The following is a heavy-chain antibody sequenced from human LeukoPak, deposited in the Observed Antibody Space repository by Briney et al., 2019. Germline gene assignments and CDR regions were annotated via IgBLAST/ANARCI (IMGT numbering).Heavy chain of an antibody. J-gene: IGHJ3*02. CDR2: IVPIFGTA. V-gene: IGHV1-69*05. Sequence: GASVKVSCKASGGTFSSYAISWVRQAPGQGLEWMGRIVPIFGTANYAQKFQGRVTITTDESTSTAYMELSSLRSEDTAVYYRARDLTDGTTRWAFDIWGQGTMVTVSS. CDR1: GGTFSSYA. D-gene: IGHD1/OR15-1a*01. CDR3: ARDLTDGTTRWAFDI.